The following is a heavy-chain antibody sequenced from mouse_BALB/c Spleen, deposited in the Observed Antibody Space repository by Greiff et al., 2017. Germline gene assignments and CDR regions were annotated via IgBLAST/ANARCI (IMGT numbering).Heavy chain of an antibody. J-gene: IGHJ4*01. D-gene: IGHD1-1*01. V-gene: IGHV1-82*01. CDR2: IYPGDGDT. CDR3: ARDYGSSPDWYAMDY. CDR1: GYAFSSSW. Sequence: QVQLQQSGPELVKPGASVKISCKASGYAFSSSWMNWVKQRPGQGLEWIGRIYPGDGDTNYNGKFKGKATLTADKSSSTAYMQLSSLTSVDSAVYFCARDYGSSPDWYAMDYWGQGTSVTVSS.